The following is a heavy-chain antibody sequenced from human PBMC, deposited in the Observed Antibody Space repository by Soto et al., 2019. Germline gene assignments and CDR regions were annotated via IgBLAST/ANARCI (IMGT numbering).Heavy chain of an antibody. CDR3: ACSSSWPGFFDL. CDR2: IYSAGST. Sequence: EVQLVESGGGLVQPGGSLRLSCAGSGLTVSSNYMSWVRQAPGKGLEWVSVIYSAGSTNYADSVKGRFTISRDNSKNTLYLQMNSLRAEDTAVYFCACSSSWPGFFDLCGQGTLVTVSS. D-gene: IGHD6-19*01. CDR1: GLTVSSNY. J-gene: IGHJ4*02. V-gene: IGHV3-66*01.